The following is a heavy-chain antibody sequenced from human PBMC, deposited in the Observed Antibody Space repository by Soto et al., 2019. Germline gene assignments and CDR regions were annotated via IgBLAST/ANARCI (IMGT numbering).Heavy chain of an antibody. Sequence: GGSLRLSCAASGFTFSSYSMNWVRQAPGKGLEWVSSISSSSSYIYYADSVKGRFTISRDNAKNSLYLQMNSLRAEDTAVYYCATSISSGWGQTDAFDIWGQGTMVTVSS. J-gene: IGHJ3*02. CDR1: GFTFSSYS. CDR2: ISSSSSYI. V-gene: IGHV3-21*01. D-gene: IGHD6-19*01. CDR3: ATSISSGWGQTDAFDI.